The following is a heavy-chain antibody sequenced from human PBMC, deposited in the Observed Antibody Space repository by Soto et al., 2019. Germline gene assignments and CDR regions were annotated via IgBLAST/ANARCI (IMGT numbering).Heavy chain of an antibody. D-gene: IGHD6-6*01. CDR1: GYSFTSDW. V-gene: IGHV5-51*01. Sequence: VESLKISCNGSGYSFTSDWIGWVRQMPGKGLEWVGIIYPADSDTRYSPSFQGQVTISVDKSISTAYLQWSSLKASDSAMYYCARRPEYSSSVYFDYWGQGTLVTVSS. J-gene: IGHJ4*02. CDR2: IYPADSDT. CDR3: ARRPEYSSSVYFDY.